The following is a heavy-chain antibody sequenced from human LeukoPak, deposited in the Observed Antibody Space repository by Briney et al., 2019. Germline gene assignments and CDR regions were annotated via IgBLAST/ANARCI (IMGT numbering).Heavy chain of an antibody. Sequence: GGSLRLSCAASGFTFSSYAMSWVRQAPGKGLEWVSAISGSGGSTYYADSVKGRFTISRDSSKNTLYLQMNSLRAEDTAVYYCAKEGFYCSGGSCYPDYWGQGTLVAVSS. D-gene: IGHD2-15*01. V-gene: IGHV3-23*01. CDR3: AKEGFYCSGGSCYPDY. CDR2: ISGSGGST. J-gene: IGHJ4*02. CDR1: GFTFSSYA.